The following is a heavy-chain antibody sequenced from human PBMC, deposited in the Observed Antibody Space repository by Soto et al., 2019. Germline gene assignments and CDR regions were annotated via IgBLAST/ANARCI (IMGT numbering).Heavy chain of an antibody. CDR3: ARHESGSGSYYGIDH. CDR1: GGSIGDYY. Sequence: QVQLQESGPGLVKPSETLSLSCTVSGGSIGDYYWSWIRQPPGKGLEWLGYISYSGNTNYNPSLKSRVTMSVATSRKQFSLKLSSVTAADTAVYYCARHESGSGSYYGIDHWGQGTLVTVSS. V-gene: IGHV4-59*08. J-gene: IGHJ4*02. D-gene: IGHD3-10*01. CDR2: ISYSGNT.